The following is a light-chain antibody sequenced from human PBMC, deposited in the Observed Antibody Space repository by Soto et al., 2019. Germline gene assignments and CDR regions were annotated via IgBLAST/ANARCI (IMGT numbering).Light chain of an antibody. CDR3: MQALQVPIT. V-gene: IGKV2-28*01. Sequence: DIVMTQSPLSLPVNPGEPASISCRSSQSLLQSNGKNYLNWYLQKPGQSPLLLIYLGSNRASGVPDRFSGSGSGTDFTLKISRVEAEDVGVFYCMQALQVPITIGQGTRLEIK. CDR1: QSLLQSNGKNY. CDR2: LGS. J-gene: IGKJ5*01.